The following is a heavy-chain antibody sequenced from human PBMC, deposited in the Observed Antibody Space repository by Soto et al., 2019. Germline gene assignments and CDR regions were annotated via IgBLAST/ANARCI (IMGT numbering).Heavy chain of an antibody. CDR1: GGSITGYY. D-gene: IGHD4-17*01. J-gene: IGHJ4*02. Sequence: PSETLSLTCTVSGGSITGYYWSWIRLPPGKGLEWIGYIYDSGTTTYNAALKSRVSISAETSKNQISLNLRSVTAADTAIYYCARRNYGEEGYFFDFWGQGVLVTVSS. CDR2: IYDSGTT. CDR3: ARRNYGEEGYFFDF. V-gene: IGHV4-4*09.